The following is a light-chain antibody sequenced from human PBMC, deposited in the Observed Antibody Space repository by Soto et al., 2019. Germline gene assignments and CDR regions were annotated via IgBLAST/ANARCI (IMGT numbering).Light chain of an antibody. CDR2: GAS. CDR3: QQYDNWPWT. Sequence: ETVMTQSPATLSVSPGERATLSCRASQSASNNFAWYQHKPGQATRLLIYGASTRALGIPARFSGSGSGSGTEFSLTISSLQSEDFAVYYCQQYDNWPWTFGQGTKVEIK. V-gene: IGKV3-15*01. CDR1: QSASNN. J-gene: IGKJ1*01.